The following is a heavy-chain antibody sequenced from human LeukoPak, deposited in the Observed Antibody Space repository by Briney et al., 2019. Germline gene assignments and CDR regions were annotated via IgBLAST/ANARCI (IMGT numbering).Heavy chain of an antibody. CDR1: GFTFSSYS. Sequence: GGSLRLSCVASGFTFSSYSMSWVRQAPGKGLEWVSAISDSGSRTYYADSVKGRFTISRDNAKNSLYLQMNSLRVEDTAVYYCAKLAKYFYGSETYYFFEHWGQGTPVTASS. D-gene: IGHD3-10*01. J-gene: IGHJ4*02. V-gene: IGHV3-23*01. CDR3: AKLAKYFYGSETYYFFEH. CDR2: ISDSGSRT.